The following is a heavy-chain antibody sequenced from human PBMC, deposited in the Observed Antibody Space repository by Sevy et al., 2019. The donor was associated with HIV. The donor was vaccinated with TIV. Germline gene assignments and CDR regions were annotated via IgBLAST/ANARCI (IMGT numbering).Heavy chain of an antibody. J-gene: IGHJ5*02. V-gene: IGHV4-59*01. Sequence: SETLSLTCTVSGGSISAYHWSWIRQPPGKGLEYIGYIHYTGTTNYNPSLKSRVTISVDTSKNQFSLKLSSVTAADTARYYCARAPPVRSGDDSLNWFDPWGQRTLVTVSS. D-gene: IGHD5-12*01. CDR1: GGSISAYH. CDR3: ARAPPVRSGDDSLNWFDP. CDR2: IHYTGTT.